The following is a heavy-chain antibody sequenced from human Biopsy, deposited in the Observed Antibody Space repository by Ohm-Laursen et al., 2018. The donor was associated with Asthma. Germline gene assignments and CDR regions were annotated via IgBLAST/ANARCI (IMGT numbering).Heavy chain of an antibody. Sequence: SSVKVSCKSSGDSFSNYAISWVRQAPGQGLEWMGGLIPVLGTPDHAQMFEGRVTITADESTSTAYMELSSLSSEDTAVYYCARGYSGSDRIVYYYSGLEVWGQGTTVTVSS. CDR1: GDSFSNYA. V-gene: IGHV1-69*01. CDR3: ARGYSGSDRIVYYYSGLEV. D-gene: IGHD5-12*01. J-gene: IGHJ6*02. CDR2: LIPVLGTP.